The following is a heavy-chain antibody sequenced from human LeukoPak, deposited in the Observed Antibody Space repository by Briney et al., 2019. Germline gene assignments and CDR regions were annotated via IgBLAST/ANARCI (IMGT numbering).Heavy chain of an antibody. V-gene: IGHV3-23*01. J-gene: IGHJ6*02. D-gene: IGHD2-15*01. CDR1: GFTFSNYG. Sequence: GGSLRLPCAASGFTFSNYGMSWVRQAPGKGLEWVSAISGTGGSTYYADSVKGRFIIPRDNSKNTLYLQMNSLRAEDTAVYYCAKPPDCSGGSCYYYGMDVWGQGTTVTVSS. CDR3: AKPPDCSGGSCYYYGMDV. CDR2: ISGTGGST.